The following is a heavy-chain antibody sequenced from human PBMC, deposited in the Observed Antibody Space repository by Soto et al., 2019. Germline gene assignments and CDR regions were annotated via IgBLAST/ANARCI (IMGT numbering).Heavy chain of an antibody. CDR1: GGTFSTYT. J-gene: IGHJ5*02. Sequence: QVQLVQSGAEVKKPGSSVKVSCKASGGTFSTYTITWVRPAPGQGLEWMGRIIAIIGIINYAQKFQGRVTISADKFTGTAYMELTGLRSDDTAVYYCAGDPDSHYNDSHASSYPWGQGTLVTVSS. CDR3: AGDPDSHYNDSHASSYP. CDR2: IIAIIGII. D-gene: IGHD4-4*01. V-gene: IGHV1-69*08.